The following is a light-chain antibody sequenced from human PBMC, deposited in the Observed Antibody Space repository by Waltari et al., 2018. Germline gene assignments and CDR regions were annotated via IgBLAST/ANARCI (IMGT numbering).Light chain of an antibody. CDR2: INN. Sequence: QSVLTPPPSASGTPGTRVTISCFGSSSNIGSNTVNWYQQVPGTAPKLLIYINNQRPSGVPDRFSGSKSGTSASLAISGLQSEDEADYSCAAWDDSLNAWVFGGGTKLTVL. CDR3: AAWDDSLNAWV. CDR1: SSNIGSNT. J-gene: IGLJ3*02. V-gene: IGLV1-44*01.